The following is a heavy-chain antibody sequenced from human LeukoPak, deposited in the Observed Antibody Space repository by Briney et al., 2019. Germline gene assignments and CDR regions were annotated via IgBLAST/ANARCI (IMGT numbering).Heavy chain of an antibody. CDR1: GYTFTSYG. CDR3: ARVATNNDYRTYYFDY. D-gene: IGHD5-24*01. CDR2: ISAYNGNT. J-gene: IGHJ4*02. Sequence: ASVKVSCEASGYTFTSYGISWVRQAPGQGLEWMGWISAYNGNTNYAQKLQGRVTMTTDTSTSTAYMELRSLRSDDTAVYYCARVATNNDYRTYYFDYWGQGTLVTVSS. V-gene: IGHV1-18*01.